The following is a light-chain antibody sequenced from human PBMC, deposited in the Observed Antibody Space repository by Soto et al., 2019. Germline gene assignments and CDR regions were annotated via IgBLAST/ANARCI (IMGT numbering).Light chain of an antibody. Sequence: QSALTQPASVSGSPGQSITISCTGTSSDVGDYNYVSWYQQRPGKAPKLMIYDVSNRPSGVSNRFSGSKSGNTASLTISGLQAEDEADYYCTSYTTSSTRVVFGGGTKVTVL. CDR2: DVS. V-gene: IGLV2-14*01. J-gene: IGLJ2*01. CDR1: SSDVGDYNY. CDR3: TSYTTSSTRVV.